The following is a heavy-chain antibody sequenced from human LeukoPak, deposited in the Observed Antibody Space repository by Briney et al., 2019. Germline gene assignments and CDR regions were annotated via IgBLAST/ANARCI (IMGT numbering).Heavy chain of an antibody. CDR2: IYYSGST. CDR1: GGSISSFY. Sequence: PSETLSLTCAVSGGSISSFYWSWIRLPPGKGLEWIGYIYYSGSTYYNPSLKSRVTISVDTSKNQFSLKLSSVTAADTAVYYCASVEMATIRIDYWGQGTLVTVSS. J-gene: IGHJ4*02. CDR3: ASVEMATIRIDY. D-gene: IGHD5-24*01. V-gene: IGHV4-59*06.